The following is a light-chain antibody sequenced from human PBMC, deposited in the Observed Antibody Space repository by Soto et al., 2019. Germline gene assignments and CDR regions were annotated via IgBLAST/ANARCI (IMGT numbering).Light chain of an antibody. Sequence: EIVMTQSPATLSVSPGERATLSCRASQSVYSNLAWYQLKPGQAPRLLIYGASTSATGIPARFSGSGSGTEFTLTINSLQSEDFAVYYCQQYTKWPLTFGGGTKVEIK. CDR3: QQYTKWPLT. CDR2: GAS. J-gene: IGKJ4*01. CDR1: QSVYSN. V-gene: IGKV3D-15*01.